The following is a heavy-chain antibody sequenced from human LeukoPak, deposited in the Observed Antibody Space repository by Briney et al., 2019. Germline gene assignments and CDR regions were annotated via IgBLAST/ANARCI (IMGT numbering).Heavy chain of an antibody. D-gene: IGHD6-13*01. J-gene: IGHJ4*02. Sequence: GGSLRLSCTASGFTFSDYWMTWVRQAPGKGLEWVANIKQDGSAKYYVDSVKGRFTISRDNAKNSLYLQMNSLRAEDTAVYYCASQYSSSWDYFDYWGQGTLVTVSS. V-gene: IGHV3-7*01. CDR3: ASQYSSSWDYFDY. CDR2: IKQDGSAK. CDR1: GFTFSDYW.